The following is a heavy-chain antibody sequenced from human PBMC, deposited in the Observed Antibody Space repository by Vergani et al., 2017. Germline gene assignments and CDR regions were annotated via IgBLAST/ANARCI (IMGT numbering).Heavy chain of an antibody. CDR1: GFTFSSYW. CDR2: IKQDGSEK. Sequence: EVQLVESGGGLVQPGGSLRLSCAASGFTFSSYWMSWVRQAPGKGLEWVANIKQDGSEKYYVDSVKGRFTISRDNAKNSLYLQMNSLRAEDTAVYYCARDMGRGVNVYYYYMDVWGKGTTVTVSS. D-gene: IGHD3-10*01. J-gene: IGHJ6*03. CDR3: ARDMGRGVNVYYYYMDV. V-gene: IGHV3-7*01.